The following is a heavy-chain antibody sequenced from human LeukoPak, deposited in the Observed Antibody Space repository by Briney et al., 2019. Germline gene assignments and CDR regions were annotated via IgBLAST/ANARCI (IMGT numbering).Heavy chain of an antibody. CDR3: ARDPPYSSSWLYYYYYMDV. J-gene: IGHJ6*03. D-gene: IGHD6-13*01. CDR1: GFTFSSYS. CDR2: ISTSSIYI. V-gene: IGHV3-21*01. Sequence: GGSLRLSCAASGFTFSSYSMNWVRQAPGKGLEWVSSISTSSIYIYYADSVKGRFTISRDNAKNSLYLQMNSLRAEDTAVYYCARDPPYSSSWLYYYYYMDVWGKGTTVTVSS.